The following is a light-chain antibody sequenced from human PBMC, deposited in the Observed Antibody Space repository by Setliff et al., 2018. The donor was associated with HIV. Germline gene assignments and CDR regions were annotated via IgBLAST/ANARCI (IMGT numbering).Light chain of an antibody. CDR3: CSYAGSSTPYV. Sequence: QSVLAQPASVSGSPGQSITISCTGTSSDVGGYNYVSWYQQHPGKAPKLMIYDVSKRPSGVSNCFSGSKSGNTASLTISGLQAEDEADYYCCSYAGSSTPYVFGTGTKVTVL. CDR1: SSDVGGYNY. V-gene: IGLV2-23*02. CDR2: DVS. J-gene: IGLJ1*01.